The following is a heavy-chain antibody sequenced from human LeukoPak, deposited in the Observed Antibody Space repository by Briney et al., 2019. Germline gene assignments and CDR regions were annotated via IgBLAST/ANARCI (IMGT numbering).Heavy chain of an antibody. CDR2: IYYSGST. Sequence: SETLSLTCTISGGSISSYYWSWIRQPPGKGLEWIGYIYYSGSTNYNPSLKSRVTISVDTSKSQFSLKLSSVTAADTAVYYCARQGRDGYIVDYWGQGTLVTVSS. V-gene: IGHV4-59*08. CDR3: ARQGRDGYIVDY. CDR1: GGSISSYY. D-gene: IGHD2-21*02. J-gene: IGHJ4*02.